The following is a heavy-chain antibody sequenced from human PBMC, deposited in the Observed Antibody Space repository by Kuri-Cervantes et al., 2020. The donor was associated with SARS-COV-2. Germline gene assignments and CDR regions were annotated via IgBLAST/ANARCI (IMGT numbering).Heavy chain of an antibody. D-gene: IGHD3-3*01. CDR3: ASSNLGVVREPNAFDI. V-gene: IGHV1-2*02. Sequence: ASVKVSCKASGYTFSDYYMHWVRQAPGQGLEWMGWINPHSGGTNYAQKFQDRITMTRDTSISTAYMELTRLRSDDTAVYYCASSNLGVVREPNAFDIWGQGTMVTVSS. J-gene: IGHJ3*02. CDR1: GYTFSDYY. CDR2: INPHSGGT.